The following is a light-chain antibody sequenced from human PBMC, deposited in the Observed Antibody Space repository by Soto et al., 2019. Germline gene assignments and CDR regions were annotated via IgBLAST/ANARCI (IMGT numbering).Light chain of an antibody. CDR3: QQYGSSPRYT. V-gene: IGKV3-20*01. J-gene: IGKJ2*01. Sequence: EIVLTQSPGTLSLSPGERATLSCRASQSVSSSYLAWYQQKPGQAPRLLIYGASSRATGIPDRFSGSGSGTDFALTISRREPEDFAVYYCQQYGSSPRYTFGQGNKLEIK. CDR2: GAS. CDR1: QSVSSSY.